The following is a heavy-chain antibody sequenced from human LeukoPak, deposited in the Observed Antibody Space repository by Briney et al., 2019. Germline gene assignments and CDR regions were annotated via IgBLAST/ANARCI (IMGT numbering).Heavy chain of an antibody. J-gene: IGHJ4*02. Sequence: SGGSRRLSCAASGFTFSSYAMSWVRQAAGKGLEWVSAISGSGDSTYYADSLKGRFTISRDNSKDTLYLQMNSLRVEDTAVYYCAKDRRWQQLARGIDYWGQGTLVTVSS. V-gene: IGHV3-23*01. D-gene: IGHD6-13*01. CDR1: GFTFSSYA. CDR3: AKDRRWQQLARGIDY. CDR2: ISGSGDST.